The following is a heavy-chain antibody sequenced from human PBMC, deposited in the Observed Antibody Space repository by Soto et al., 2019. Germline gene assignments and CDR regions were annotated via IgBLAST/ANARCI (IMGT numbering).Heavy chain of an antibody. V-gene: IGHV5-51*01. Sequence: PGESLKISCKGSGYSFTSYWIGWVRQMPGKGLDWMGIIYPGDSDTRYSPSFQGQVTISADKSISTAYLQWSSLKASDTAMYYCASPSPLYGDYVGYWGQGTLVTVSS. J-gene: IGHJ4*02. CDR1: GYSFTSYW. CDR3: ASPSPLYGDYVGY. D-gene: IGHD4-17*01. CDR2: IYPGDSDT.